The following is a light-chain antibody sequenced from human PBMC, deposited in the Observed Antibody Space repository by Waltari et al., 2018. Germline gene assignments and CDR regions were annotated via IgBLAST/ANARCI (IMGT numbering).Light chain of an antibody. CDR3: SSYTNSSTLV. J-gene: IGLJ2*01. CDR1: SSDVGGYNY. V-gene: IGLV2-14*03. CDR2: DVS. Sequence: QSALTQPASVSGSPGQSITISCTGTSSDVGGYNYISWYQQHPGKAPKLMIYDVSNRPSGVSDRFSVAKSGNSASLTISELQAEDEADYYCSSYTNSSTLVFGGGTNLTVL.